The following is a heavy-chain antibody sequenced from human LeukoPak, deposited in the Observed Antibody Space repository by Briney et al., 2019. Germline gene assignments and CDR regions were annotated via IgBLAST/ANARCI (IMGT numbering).Heavy chain of an antibody. CDR3: AGLVGRYSSGLYYYYFDY. Sequence: PPETLSLTCAVYGGSFSGYYWSWIRQPPGKGLEWIGEINHSGSTNYNPSLKSRVTISIDKSKNQFFLNLSSVTAADTAVYYCAGLVGRYSSGLYYYYFDYWGQGTLVTVSS. D-gene: IGHD3-22*01. V-gene: IGHV4-34*01. J-gene: IGHJ4*02. CDR2: INHSGST. CDR1: GGSFSGYY.